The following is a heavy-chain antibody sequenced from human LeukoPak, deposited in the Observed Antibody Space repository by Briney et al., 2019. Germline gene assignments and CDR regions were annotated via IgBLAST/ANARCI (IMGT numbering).Heavy chain of an antibody. CDR3: ARESGNDYGEGFDI. Sequence: GGSLRLSCVGSGFTFNYSMNWVRQAPGKGLECVSSISSSDSYMFYADSVQGRFTISRDSAKNSLYLQMNSLRADDTAVYYCARESGNDYGEGFDIWGQGTMVTVSS. CDR2: ISSSDSYM. CDR1: GFTFNYS. D-gene: IGHD1-1*01. J-gene: IGHJ3*02. V-gene: IGHV3-21*01.